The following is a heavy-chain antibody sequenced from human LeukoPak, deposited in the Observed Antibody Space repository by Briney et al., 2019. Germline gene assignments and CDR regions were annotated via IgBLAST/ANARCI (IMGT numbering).Heavy chain of an antibody. J-gene: IGHJ4*02. D-gene: IGHD2-2*01. CDR3: TRLTSTSCWGY. V-gene: IGHV3-72*01. CDR1: GFTFSSYG. CDR2: SRNKANSFTT. Sequence: TGGSLRLSCAASGFTFSSYGMHWVRQAPGKGLEWVGRSRNKANSFTTEYAASVKGRFTISRDDSKNSLYLQMNSLKIEDTAVYYCTRLTSTSCWGYWGQGTLVTVSS.